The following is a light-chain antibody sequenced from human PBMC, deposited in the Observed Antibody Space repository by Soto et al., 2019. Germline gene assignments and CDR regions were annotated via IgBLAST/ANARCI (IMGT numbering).Light chain of an antibody. Sequence: EIVMTQSPATLSVSPGERATLSCRASQSIRSNLAWYQQKPGQAPRLLIYASSNRATGIPDRFSGSASGTDFTLTISRLEPEDFAVYYCQQYGSSPRTFGQGTKVDIK. CDR1: QSIRSN. J-gene: IGKJ1*01. CDR2: ASS. V-gene: IGKV3-20*01. CDR3: QQYGSSPRT.